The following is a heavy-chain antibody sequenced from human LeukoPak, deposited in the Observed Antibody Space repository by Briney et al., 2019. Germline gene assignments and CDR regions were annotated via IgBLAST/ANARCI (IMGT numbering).Heavy chain of an antibody. CDR3: AKDLYSSSPAPGLDY. J-gene: IGHJ4*02. CDR2: VSSRSSYI. D-gene: IGHD6-13*01. Sequence: GGSLRLSCAASGFTFSPYSMNWVRQAPGKGLEWVSSVSSRSSYINYADSVKGRFIISRDDAKNSLYLQMNSLRAKDTAVYYCAKDLYSSSPAPGLDYWGQGTLVTVSS. V-gene: IGHV3-21*01. CDR1: GFTFSPYS.